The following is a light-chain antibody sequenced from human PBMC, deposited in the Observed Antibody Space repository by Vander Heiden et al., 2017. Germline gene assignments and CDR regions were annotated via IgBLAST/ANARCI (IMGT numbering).Light chain of an antibody. CDR3: QSYDSSLSGFYV. Sequence: QSVLTQPPSVSGAPGQRVTISCTGSSSNSGAGYDVHWYQQLPGTAPKLLIYGNSNRPSGAPDRFSGSKSGTSASLAITGLQAEDEADYYCQSYDSSLSGFYVFGTGTKVTVL. J-gene: IGLJ1*01. CDR2: GNS. V-gene: IGLV1-40*01. CDR1: SSNSGAGYD.